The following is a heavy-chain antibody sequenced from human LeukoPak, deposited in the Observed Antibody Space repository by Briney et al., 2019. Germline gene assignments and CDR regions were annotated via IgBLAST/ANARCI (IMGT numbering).Heavy chain of an antibody. D-gene: IGHD2-2*01. V-gene: IGHV3-23*01. Sequence: GGSLRLSCAASGFMFSNFAMSWVRQAPGKGLEWVSTIYYSGGNTYSADSVKGRFAISRDNAKNTLYLQMNSLRAEGTAVYYCAKDQGQAVVPRRFDNWGQGTLVTVSS. CDR2: IYYSGGNT. J-gene: IGHJ4*02. CDR1: GFMFSNFA. CDR3: AKDQGQAVVPRRFDN.